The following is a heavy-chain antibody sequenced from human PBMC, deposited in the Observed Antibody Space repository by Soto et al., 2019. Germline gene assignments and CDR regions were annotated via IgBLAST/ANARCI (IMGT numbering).Heavy chain of an antibody. CDR1: GFTFRNYW. CDR3: ASNYAYAEGYYFYGIDV. Sequence: GGSLRLSCAASGFTFRNYWMHWVRQAPGKGLVWVSRVNSDGDTTNYADSMKGRFTISRDNAKNTLHLQMNSLGAEDTSVYYCASNYAYAEGYYFYGIDVWGQGTTVTVSS. CDR2: VNSDGDTT. D-gene: IGHD3-16*01. V-gene: IGHV3-74*01. J-gene: IGHJ6*02.